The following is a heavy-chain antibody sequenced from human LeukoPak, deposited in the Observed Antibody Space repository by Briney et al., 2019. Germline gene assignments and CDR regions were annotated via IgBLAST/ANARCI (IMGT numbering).Heavy chain of an antibody. CDR2: ISGSSSTT. V-gene: IGHV3-48*01. CDR3: AKGGRGSGSYPLYYYGMDV. Sequence: PGGSLRLSCAASGFTFSSYSMNWVRQAPGRGLEWLSYISGSSSTTHYADSVKGRFTISRDNSKNTLYLQMNSLRAEDTAVYYCAKGGRGSGSYPLYYYGMDVWGQGTTVTVSS. J-gene: IGHJ6*02. CDR1: GFTFSSYS. D-gene: IGHD3-10*01.